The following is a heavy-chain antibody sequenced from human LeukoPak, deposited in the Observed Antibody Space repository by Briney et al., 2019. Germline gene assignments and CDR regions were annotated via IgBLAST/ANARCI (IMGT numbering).Heavy chain of an antibody. D-gene: IGHD6-13*01. Sequence: GGSLRLSCAASGFTFSSYAMHWVRQAPGKGLEWVAVISYDGSNKYYADSVKGRFTISRDNSKNTLYLQMNSLRAEDTAVYHCAKDTYSSSWNLRDNWFDPWGQGTLVTVSS. J-gene: IGHJ5*02. CDR1: GFTFSSYA. CDR3: AKDTYSSSWNLRDNWFDP. CDR2: ISYDGSNK. V-gene: IGHV3-30*04.